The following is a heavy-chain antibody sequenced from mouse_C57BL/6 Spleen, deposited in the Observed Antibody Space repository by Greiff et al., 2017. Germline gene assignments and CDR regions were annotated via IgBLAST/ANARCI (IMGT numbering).Heavy chain of an antibody. J-gene: IGHJ2*01. CDR2: INPNNGGT. CDR3: RYYYGSSYPLDY. CDR1: GYTFTDYY. V-gene: IGHV1-26*01. D-gene: IGHD1-1*01. Sequence: VQPQQSGPELVKPGASVKISCKASGYTFTDYYLNWVNQSHGKSLEWIGDINPNNGGTSYNQKFKGKATLTVDKSSSTAYMELRSLTSEDSAVYYSRYYYGSSYPLDYWGQGTTLTVSS.